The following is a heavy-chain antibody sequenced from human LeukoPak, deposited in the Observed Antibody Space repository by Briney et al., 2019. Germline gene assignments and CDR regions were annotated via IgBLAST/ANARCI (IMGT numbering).Heavy chain of an antibody. J-gene: IGHJ6*03. CDR2: IYYSDST. CDR1: GGSISNYF. V-gene: IGHV4-59*01. Sequence: SETLSLTCTVSGGSISNYFWSWIRQPPGKGLECIGYIYYSDSTNYNPSLKSRVTVSVDTSKNQFSLKLSSVTAADAAVYYCARFPGSAEYRHYYYMDVWGKGTTVTVSS. CDR3: ARFPGSAEYRHYYYMDV. D-gene: IGHD2-15*01.